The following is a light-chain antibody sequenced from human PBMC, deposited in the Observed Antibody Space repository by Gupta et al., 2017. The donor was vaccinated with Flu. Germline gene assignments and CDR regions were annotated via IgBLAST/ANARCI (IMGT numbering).Light chain of an antibody. CDR3: QTSNSAPPA. V-gene: IGKV1-27*01. J-gene: IGKJ4*01. Sequence: PSSLSASVGDRVTITCRASQDISSYLAWYQQKAGKVPKLLIYAASSLQSGVPSRFSASGSGTAFTLTITNLQPDDFATYYCQTSNSAPPAFGGGTKVDIK. CDR2: AAS. CDR1: QDISSY.